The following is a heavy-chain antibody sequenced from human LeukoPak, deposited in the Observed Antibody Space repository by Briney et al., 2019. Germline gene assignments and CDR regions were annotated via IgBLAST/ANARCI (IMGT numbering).Heavy chain of an antibody. CDR2: INSDGSST. CDR1: GFTFSSYW. Sequence: GGSLRLSCAASGFTFSSYWMHWVRQAPGKGLVWVSRINSDGSSTSYADSVKGRFTISRDNAKNTLYLQMNSLRAEDTAVYYCARGYSSSWFYYYYYGMDVWGQGTTVIVSS. CDR3: ARGYSSSWFYYYYYGMDV. D-gene: IGHD6-13*01. V-gene: IGHV3-74*01. J-gene: IGHJ6*02.